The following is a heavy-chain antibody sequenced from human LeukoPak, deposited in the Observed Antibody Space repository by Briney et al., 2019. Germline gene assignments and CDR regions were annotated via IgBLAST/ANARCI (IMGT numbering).Heavy chain of an antibody. CDR1: GYSFNTYW. V-gene: IGHV5-51*01. CDR3: ARKYSRSSSLVDY. Sequence: GESLRISCKGSGYSFNTYWIGWVRQMPGKGLGWMGIIYPGDSDTRYSPSFQGQVTISADQSISTAYLQWSSLKASDTAMYYCARKYSRSSSLVDYWGQGTLVTVSS. J-gene: IGHJ4*02. D-gene: IGHD6-6*01. CDR2: IYPGDSDT.